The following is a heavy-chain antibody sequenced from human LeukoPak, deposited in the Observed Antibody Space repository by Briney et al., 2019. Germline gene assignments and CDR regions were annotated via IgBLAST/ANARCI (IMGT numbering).Heavy chain of an antibody. CDR1: GFTFSSYW. D-gene: IGHD3-22*01. CDR3: AKGPYDLYYYDSSGHNYFDY. Sequence: GGSLRLSCAASGFTFSSYWMHWARQAPGKGLVWVSRINSDGSSTSYADSVKGRFTISRDNAKNTLYLQMNSLRAEDTAVYYCAKGPYDLYYYDSSGHNYFDYWGQGTLVTVSS. CDR2: INSDGSST. J-gene: IGHJ4*02. V-gene: IGHV3-74*01.